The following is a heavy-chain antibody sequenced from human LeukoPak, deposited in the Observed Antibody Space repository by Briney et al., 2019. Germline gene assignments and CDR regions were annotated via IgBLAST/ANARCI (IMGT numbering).Heavy chain of an antibody. D-gene: IGHD2-2*01. J-gene: IGHJ4*02. CDR3: ARWALICSSTSCYEGMWNDY. CDR1: GGSISSYY. CDR2: IYYSGST. Sequence: SETLSLTCTVSGGSISSYYWGWIRQPPGKGLEWIGSIYYSGSTYYNPSLKSRVTISVDTSKNQFSLKLSSVTAADTAVYYCARWALICSSTSCYEGMWNDYWGQGTLVTVSS. V-gene: IGHV4-39*07.